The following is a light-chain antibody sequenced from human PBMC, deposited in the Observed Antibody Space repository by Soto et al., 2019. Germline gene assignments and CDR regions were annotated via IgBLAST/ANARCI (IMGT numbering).Light chain of an antibody. CDR3: QQYNTFSFT. CDR2: RSS. J-gene: IGKJ2*01. V-gene: IGKV1-5*03. Sequence: DIQMTQSPSTLSASLGDRVTITCRASRAISAWLAWYQQRPGQAPKLLIFRSSRLESGVPSRFSGSGSGTEFTLTISGLQPDDFATYYCQQYNTFSFTFGQGTKLEI. CDR1: RAISAW.